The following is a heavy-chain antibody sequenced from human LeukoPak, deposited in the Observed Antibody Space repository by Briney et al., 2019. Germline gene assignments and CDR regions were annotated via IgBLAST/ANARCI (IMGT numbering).Heavy chain of an antibody. V-gene: IGHV4-59*08. CDR2: INYSGST. CDR3: ARPRADATNNGAFDT. D-gene: IGHD2-8*01. CDR1: GGLISSYY. Sequence: SETLSLTCTVSGGLISSYYWSWLRQPPGKGLEGIGYINYSGSTDYKSPLKSRVTISVDTSTNQYSLILRSVTAADTAVYYCARPRADATNNGAFDTWGRGTMVTVSS. J-gene: IGHJ3*02.